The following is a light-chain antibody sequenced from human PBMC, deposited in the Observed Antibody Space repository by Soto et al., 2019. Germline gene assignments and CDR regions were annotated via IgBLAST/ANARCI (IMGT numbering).Light chain of an antibody. J-gene: IGKJ1*01. V-gene: IGKV3-15*01. CDR1: QSVGSS. CDR2: GAS. CDR3: QQYNDWPRT. Sequence: EIVIRQSPATLSWSPGERATLSCRASQSVGSSLAWYQQKPGQAPRLLIYGASTRATGIPARFSGSGSGTEFTLTISSLQSEDFAVYYCQQYNDWPRTFGQGTKVDIK.